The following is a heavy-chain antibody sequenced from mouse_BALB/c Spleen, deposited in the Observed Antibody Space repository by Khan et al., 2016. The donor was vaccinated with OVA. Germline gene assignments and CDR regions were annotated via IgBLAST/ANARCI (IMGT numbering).Heavy chain of an antibody. J-gene: IGHJ4*01. CDR3: SRGGLGRAMDY. D-gene: IGHD4-1*01. CDR2: ILPGSVSI. Sequence: VQLQESGAEVMKPGASVKISCKTTGYTFSSYWIEWVKQTPGHGLEWIGEILPGSVSIKYNEKFKGKATFTAETSSNTAYIQFSSLTSEDSAVYYCSRGGLGRAMDYWGKGTSVAVSS. CDR1: GYTFSSYW. V-gene: IGHV1-9*01.